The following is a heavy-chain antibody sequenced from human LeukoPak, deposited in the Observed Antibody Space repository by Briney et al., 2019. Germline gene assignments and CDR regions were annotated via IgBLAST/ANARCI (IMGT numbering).Heavy chain of an antibody. CDR2: ISDTGNT. CDR3: AKAPVTTCRGAFCYPFDY. D-gene: IGHD2-15*01. V-gene: IGHV3-23*01. CDR1: GFTFSSYW. Sequence: GGSLRLSCAASGFTFSSYWMSWVRQAPGKGLEWVSAISDTGNTYHADSVKGRFTISRDSSKNTLFLQMNRLRPEDAAVYYCAKAPVTTCRGAFCYPFDYWGLGTLVTVSS. J-gene: IGHJ4*02.